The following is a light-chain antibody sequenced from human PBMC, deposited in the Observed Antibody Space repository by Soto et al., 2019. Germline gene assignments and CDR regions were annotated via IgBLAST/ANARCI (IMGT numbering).Light chain of an antibody. CDR1: QNIRSS. Sequence: VMTPSHASLSASPGERVTPSGRASQNIRSSLAWYQQRPGQAPRLLIYDASTRATGIPARFSGSGSGTEFTRTISSLRSEEFALYYGQQFNNWPPVWTVGQGTKVDIK. CDR3: QQFNNWPPVWT. CDR2: DAS. J-gene: IGKJ1*01. V-gene: IGKV3-15*01.